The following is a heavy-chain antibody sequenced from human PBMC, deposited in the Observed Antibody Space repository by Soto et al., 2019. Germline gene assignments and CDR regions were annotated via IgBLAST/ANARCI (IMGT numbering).Heavy chain of an antibody. J-gene: IGHJ6*02. V-gene: IGHV5-10-1*01. Sequence: GESLKISCKGSGYSFTSYWISWVRQMPGKGLEWMGRIDPSDSYTNYSPSFQGHVTISADKSISTAYLQWSSLKASDTAMYYCARDIVVVPAAKVYYGMDVWGQGTTVTVS. CDR3: ARDIVVVPAAKVYYGMDV. CDR1: GYSFTSYW. CDR2: IDPSDSYT. D-gene: IGHD2-2*01.